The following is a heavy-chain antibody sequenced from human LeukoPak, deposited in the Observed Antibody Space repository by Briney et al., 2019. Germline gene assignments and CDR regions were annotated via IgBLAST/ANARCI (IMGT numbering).Heavy chain of an antibody. Sequence: GGSLRLSCAASGFTFGSYGMHWVRQAPGKGLEWVAVISYDGSNKYYADSVKGRFPISRDNSKNTRYLQMNSLRAEDTAVYYCAKDSQQQPFDYWGQGTLVAVSS. CDR1: GFTFGSYG. V-gene: IGHV3-30*18. J-gene: IGHJ4*02. CDR3: AKDSQQQPFDY. CDR2: ISYDGSNK. D-gene: IGHD6-13*01.